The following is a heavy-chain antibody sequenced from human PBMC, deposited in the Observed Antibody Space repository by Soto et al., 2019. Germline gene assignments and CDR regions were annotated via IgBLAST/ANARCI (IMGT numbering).Heavy chain of an antibody. V-gene: IGHV3-23*01. CDR3: AKDLVATYYYDSSGYYPDY. CDR1: GFTFSSYA. CDR2: ISGSGGST. J-gene: IGHJ4*02. D-gene: IGHD3-22*01. Sequence: WGSLRLSCAASGFTFSSYAMSWARQAPGKGLEWVSAISGSGGSTYYADSVKGRFTISRDNSKNTLYLQMNSLRAEDTAVYYCAKDLVATYYYDSSGYYPDYWGQGTLVTVSS.